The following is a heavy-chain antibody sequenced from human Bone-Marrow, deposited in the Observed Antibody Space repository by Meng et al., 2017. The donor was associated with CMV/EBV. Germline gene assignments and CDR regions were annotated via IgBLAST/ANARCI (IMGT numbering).Heavy chain of an antibody. J-gene: IGHJ6*02. CDR3: ARGQVQCSTINCHDYRFSGMDV. CDR1: GYTFSNYD. D-gene: IGHD2/OR15-2a*01. Sequence: ASVKVSCKASGYTFSNYDIIWVRQASGQGLEWVGWMNPNRGNTVYAQKFQGRVTMTRDTSTSIAYMELSSLRSGDTAVYYCARGQVQCSTINCHDYRFSGMDVWGQGPTVTVSS. CDR2: MNPNRGNT. V-gene: IGHV1-8*01.